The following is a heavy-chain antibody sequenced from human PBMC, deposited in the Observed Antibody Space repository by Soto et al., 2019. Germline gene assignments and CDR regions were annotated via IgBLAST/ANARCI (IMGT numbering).Heavy chain of an antibody. CDR2: IYYSGAA. CDR1: GGSISGSSYY. CDR3: ASPKIAFYNWFDP. V-gene: IGHV4-39*01. D-gene: IGHD3-3*02. J-gene: IGHJ5*02. Sequence: SETLSLTCTVSGGSISGSSYYWGWIRQPPGKGLEWIGTIYYSGAAYYNPSLKTRVTISVDTSRNQFSLKLSSVTAADTAVYYCASPKIAFYNWFDPWGQGTLVTVSS.